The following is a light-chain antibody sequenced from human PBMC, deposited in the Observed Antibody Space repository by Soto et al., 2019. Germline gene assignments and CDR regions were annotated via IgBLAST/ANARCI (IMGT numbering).Light chain of an antibody. V-gene: IGLV3-21*02. Sequence: SYELTQPPSVSVAPGQTAKITCGGNNIGTYSVQWYQQRPGQAPVLVVYEDSDRPSGIPERFSGSDSGNTATLIISRVEAGDEADYYCQVWDTTSDWVFGGGTKVTVL. CDR2: EDS. CDR1: NIGTYS. J-gene: IGLJ3*02. CDR3: QVWDTTSDWV.